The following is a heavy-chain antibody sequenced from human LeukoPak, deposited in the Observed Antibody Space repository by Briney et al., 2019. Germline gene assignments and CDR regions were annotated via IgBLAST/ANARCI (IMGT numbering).Heavy chain of an antibody. V-gene: IGHV5-51*01. CDR2: IYPGDSDT. J-gene: IGHJ6*02. CDR1: GYSFTSYW. CDR3: ARVNYDFWSGNGMDV. Sequence: GESLKISCKGSGYSFTSYWIGWVRQLPGKGLEWMGIIYPGDSDTRYSPSFQGQVTISADKSISTAYLQWSSLKASDTAMYYCARVNYDFWSGNGMDVWGQGTTVTVSS. D-gene: IGHD3-3*01.